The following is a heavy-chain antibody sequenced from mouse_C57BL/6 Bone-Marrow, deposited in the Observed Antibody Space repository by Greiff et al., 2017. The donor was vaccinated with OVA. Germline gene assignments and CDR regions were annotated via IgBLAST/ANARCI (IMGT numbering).Heavy chain of an antibody. D-gene: IGHD1-1*01. CDR2: IYPGSGST. V-gene: IGHV1-55*01. CDR1: GYTFTSYW. J-gene: IGHJ2*01. CDR3: ARERDYSGSSSLFDY. Sequence: VQLQQSGAELVKPGASVKMSCKASGYTFTSYWITWVKQRPGQGLEWIGDIYPGSGSTNYNEKFKSKATLTVDTSSSTAYMQLSSLTSEDSAVYYCARERDYSGSSSLFDYWGQGTTLTVSS.